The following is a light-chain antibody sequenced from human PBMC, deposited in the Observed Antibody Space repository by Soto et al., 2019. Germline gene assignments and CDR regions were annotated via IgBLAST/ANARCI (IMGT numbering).Light chain of an antibody. Sequence: QSVLTQPPSVSGAPGQRVTISCTVTRSNIGAGFDVHWYHQHLPGTAPKLLIFGNTNRPSGVPDRFSGSKSGTSASLAITGLQAEDEGDYYCQSYDSSLRGRVFGGGTK. CDR1: RSNIGAGFD. J-gene: IGLJ3*02. CDR3: QSYDSSLRGRV. V-gene: IGLV1-40*01. CDR2: GNT.